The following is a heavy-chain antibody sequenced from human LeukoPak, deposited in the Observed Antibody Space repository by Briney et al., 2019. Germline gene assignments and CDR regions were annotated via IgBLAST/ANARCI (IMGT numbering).Heavy chain of an antibody. CDR2: INHSGST. V-gene: IGHV4-34*01. Sequence: SETLSLTCAVYGGSFSGYYRSWIRQPPGKGLEWIGEINHSGSTNYNPSLKSRVTISVDTSKNQFSLKLSSVTAADTAVYYCARGRVGAAENYYYGMDVWGQGTTVTVSS. CDR3: ARGRVGAAENYYYGMDV. J-gene: IGHJ6*02. D-gene: IGHD3-16*01. CDR1: GGSFSGYY.